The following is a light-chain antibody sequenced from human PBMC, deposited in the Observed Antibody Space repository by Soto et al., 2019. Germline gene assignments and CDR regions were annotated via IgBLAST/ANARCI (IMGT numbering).Light chain of an antibody. V-gene: IGLV1-51*01. Sequence: QSVLTQPPSVSAAPGQKVTISCSGSSSNIGNNYVFWYQQLPGTAPKLLIYDNDKRPSGIPDRFSGSKSGTSATLGITGLRTGDEADYYCAHGNRALGFGVFGGGTRLTVL. CDR1: SSNIGNNY. J-gene: IGLJ2*01. CDR3: AHGNRALGFGV. CDR2: DND.